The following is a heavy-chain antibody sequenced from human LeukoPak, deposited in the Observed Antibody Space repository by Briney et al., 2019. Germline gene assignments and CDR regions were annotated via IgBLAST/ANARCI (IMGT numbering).Heavy chain of an antibody. D-gene: IGHD2-15*01. CDR2: ISWNSGNI. J-gene: IGHJ4*02. Sequence: PGRSLGLSCAPSGFTFDDYAMHCVRQPPGKGLEWVSTISWNSGNIGYADSVKGRFTISRDNAKNSLYLQMNSLRTEDTALYYCAKASAWELLYYFDNWGQGTLVTVSS. CDR1: GFTFDDYA. CDR3: AKASAWELLYYFDN. V-gene: IGHV3-9*01.